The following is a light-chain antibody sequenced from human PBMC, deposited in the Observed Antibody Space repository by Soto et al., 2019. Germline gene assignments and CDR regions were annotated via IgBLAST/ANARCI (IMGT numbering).Light chain of an antibody. CDR1: QSISSW. Sequence: DIQMTQSPSTLSASVGDRVTITCRASQSISSWLAWYQQKPGKAPKLLIYDASSLESGVPSRFSGSGPGTEFTLTISSLQPDDFATYYCQQYNSYSPSTFGQGTRWISN. V-gene: IGKV1-5*01. CDR2: DAS. J-gene: IGKJ1*01. CDR3: QQYNSYSPST.